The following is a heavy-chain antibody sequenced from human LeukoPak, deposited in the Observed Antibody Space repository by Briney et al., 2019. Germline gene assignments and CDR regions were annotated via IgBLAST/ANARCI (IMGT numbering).Heavy chain of an antibody. CDR2: INSYGAYT. V-gene: IGHV3-23*01. CDR1: GFTFSDYY. CDR3: AKREGYCSGGSCYTFDY. J-gene: IGHJ4*02. D-gene: IGHD2-15*01. Sequence: PGGSLRLSCAASGFTFSDYYMSWVRQAPGKGLEWVSTINSYGAYTYYADSVRGRFTISRDNSKNTLYLQMNSLRAEDTAVYYCAKREGYCSGGSCYTFDYWGQGTLVTVSS.